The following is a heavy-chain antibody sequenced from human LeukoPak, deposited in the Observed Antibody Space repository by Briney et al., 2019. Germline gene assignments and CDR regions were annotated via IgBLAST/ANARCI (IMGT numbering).Heavy chain of an antibody. V-gene: IGHV1-2*02. D-gene: IGHD2-2*01. CDR2: INPNSGGT. CDR3: ARDPFRIVVVPAPTIPDDY. CDR1: GYTFTGYY. Sequence: ASVKVSCKASGYTFTGYYMHWVRQAPGQGLEWMGWINPNSGGTNYAQKFQGRVTMTRDTSISTAYMELSRLRSDVTAVYYCARDPFRIVVVPAPTIPDDYWGQGTLVTVSS. J-gene: IGHJ4*02.